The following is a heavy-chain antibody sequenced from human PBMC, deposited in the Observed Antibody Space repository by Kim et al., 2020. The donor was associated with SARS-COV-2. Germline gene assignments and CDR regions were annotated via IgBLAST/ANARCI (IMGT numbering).Heavy chain of an antibody. Sequence: GESLKISCKGSGYSFTSYWIGWVRQMPGKGLEWMGIIYPGDSDTRYSPSFQGQVTISADKSISTAYLQWSSLKASDTAMYYCARRNDILTGYYYGMDVWGQGTTVTVSS. J-gene: IGHJ6*02. CDR1: GYSFTSYW. V-gene: IGHV5-51*01. CDR3: ARRNDILTGYYYGMDV. D-gene: IGHD3-9*01. CDR2: IYPGDSDT.